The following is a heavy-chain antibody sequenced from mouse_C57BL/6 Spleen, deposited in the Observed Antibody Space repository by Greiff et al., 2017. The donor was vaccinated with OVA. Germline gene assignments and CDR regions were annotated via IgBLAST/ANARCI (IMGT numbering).Heavy chain of an antibody. CDR1: GFTFSSYA. CDR2: ISDGGSYT. V-gene: IGHV5-4*03. Sequence: EVKLVESGGGLVKPGGSLKLSCAASGFTFSSYAMSWVRQTPEKRLEWVATISDGGSYTYYPDNVKGRFTISRDNAKNNLYLQMSHLKSEDTAMYYCARSLNWVGDYWGQGTTLTVSS. CDR3: ARSLNWVGDY. D-gene: IGHD4-1*01. J-gene: IGHJ2*01.